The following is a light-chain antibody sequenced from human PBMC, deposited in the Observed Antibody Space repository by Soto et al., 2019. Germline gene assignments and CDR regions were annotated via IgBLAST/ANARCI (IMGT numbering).Light chain of an antibody. Sequence: QSVLTQPPSASGSPGQSVTISCTGTSSDVGGYNYVSWYQQHPGKAPKLMIYEVNKRPSGVPDRFSGSKSGNTASLTVSGLQAEDDADYYCSSYAGINNFYVFGTGTKLTVL. CDR3: SSYAGINNFYV. J-gene: IGLJ1*01. V-gene: IGLV2-8*01. CDR2: EVN. CDR1: SSDVGGYNY.